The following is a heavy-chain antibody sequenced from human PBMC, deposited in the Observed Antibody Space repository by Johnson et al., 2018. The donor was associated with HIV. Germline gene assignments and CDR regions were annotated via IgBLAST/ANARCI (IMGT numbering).Heavy chain of an antibody. CDR1: GFTFSSYW. V-gene: IGHV3-48*04. Sequence: VLLLESGGGLVQPGGSLRLSCAASGFTFSSYWMSWVRQAPGKGLEWVSYISSSGSTIYYADSVKGRFTISRDNAKNSLYLQMNSLRAEDTAVYYCARFRVQAAAGRGDALDIWGQGTMVTVSS. D-gene: IGHD6-13*01. J-gene: IGHJ3*02. CDR2: ISSSGSTI. CDR3: ARFRVQAAAGRGDALDI.